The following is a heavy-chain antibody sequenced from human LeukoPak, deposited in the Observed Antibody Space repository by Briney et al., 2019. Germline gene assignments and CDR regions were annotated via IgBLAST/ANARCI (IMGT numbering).Heavy chain of an antibody. CDR1: GYTFTSYD. CDR3: ARVKGPLEGYFDY. V-gene: IGHV1-8*01. Sequence: AASVKVSCKASGYTFTSYDINWVRQATGQGLEWMGWMNPNSGNTGYAQKFQGRVTMTRNTSISTAYMELSSLRSEDTAVYYCARVKGPLEGYFDYWGQGTLVTVSS. J-gene: IGHJ4*02. CDR2: MNPNSGNT.